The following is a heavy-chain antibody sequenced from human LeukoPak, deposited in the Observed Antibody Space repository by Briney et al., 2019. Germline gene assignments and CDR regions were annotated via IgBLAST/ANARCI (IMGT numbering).Heavy chain of an antibody. J-gene: IGHJ4*02. Sequence: SETLSLTCTVSGGSISSYYWSWIRQPAGKGLEWIGRIYTSGSTNYNPSLKSRVTMSVDTSKNQFSLKLSSVTAADTAVYYCARAVVPAARPSYYFDYWGQGTLVTVSS. CDR2: IYTSGST. V-gene: IGHV4-4*07. CDR3: ARAVVPAARPSYYFDY. CDR1: GGSISSYY. D-gene: IGHD2-2*02.